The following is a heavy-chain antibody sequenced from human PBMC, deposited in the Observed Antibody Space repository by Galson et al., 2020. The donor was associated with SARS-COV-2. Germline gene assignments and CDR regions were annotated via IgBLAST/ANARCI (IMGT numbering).Heavy chain of an antibody. J-gene: IGHJ4*01. CDR2: IKQHGTET. Sequence: GGSLRLSCAASGFTFSDYWMSWVRQAPGKGLEWVAHIKQHGTETYYVDSVRGRFTISRDNAQKSLYLQMNSLRPDDTAVYYCARSDTSGYYWGHGTLVTVSS. V-gene: IGHV3-7*01. D-gene: IGHD3-22*01. CDR3: ARSDTSGYY. CDR1: GFTFSDYW.